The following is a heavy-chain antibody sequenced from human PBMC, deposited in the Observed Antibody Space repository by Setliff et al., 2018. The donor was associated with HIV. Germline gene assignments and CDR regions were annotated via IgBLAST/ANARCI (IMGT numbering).Heavy chain of an antibody. V-gene: IGHV3-7*03. Sequence: GGSLRLSCVASRFTFNDYWMSWVRQAPGKGLEWVANIDRDGSETNYVDSVKGRFTISRDNTKNFVFLEMTNLRPEDTALYFCAKDYGDGHNWGAFDISGQGTMVTVSS. J-gene: IGHJ3*02. D-gene: IGHD1-1*01. CDR2: IDRDGSET. CDR1: RFTFNDYW. CDR3: AKDYGDGHNWGAFDI.